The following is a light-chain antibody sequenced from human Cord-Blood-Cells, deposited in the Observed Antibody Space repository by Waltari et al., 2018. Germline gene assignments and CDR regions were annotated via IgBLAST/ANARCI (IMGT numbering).Light chain of an antibody. Sequence: QSVLTPPPSASGTPRQRVTLSCSRTSSTTGSNTVHLYQQLPGTAPKLLLYSNDPRPSGVPDRFSGSKSGTSASLAISGLQSEDEADYYCAAWDDSLNGPVFGGGTKLTVL. CDR2: SND. V-gene: IGLV1-44*01. J-gene: IGLJ2*01. CDR3: AAWDDSLNGPV. CDR1: SSTTGSNT.